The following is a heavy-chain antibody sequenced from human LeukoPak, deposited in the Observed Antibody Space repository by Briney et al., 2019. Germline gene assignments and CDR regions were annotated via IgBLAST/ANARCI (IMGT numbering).Heavy chain of an antibody. CDR1: GFIFSNYG. D-gene: IGHD3-22*01. Sequence: PGGSLRLSCAASGFIFSNYGMNWVRQAPGKGLEWVGRIKSKTDGGTTDCAAPVKGRFTISRDDSKNTLYLQMNSLKTEDTAVYYCTTEDDSSGYYYGPIDYWGQGTLVTVSS. CDR2: IKSKTDGGTT. J-gene: IGHJ4*02. V-gene: IGHV3-15*07. CDR3: TTEDDSSGYYYGPIDY.